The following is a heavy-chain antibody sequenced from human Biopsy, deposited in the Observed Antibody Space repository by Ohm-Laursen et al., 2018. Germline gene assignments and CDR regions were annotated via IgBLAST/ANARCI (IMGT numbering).Heavy chain of an antibody. CDR2: ISASGNHI. Sequence: SLRLSCSASGFTFSTYEMNWVRQAPGKGLEWVSSISASGNHIYYTDSVKGRFTVSRDNGKNSVYLQMNSLRVEDTAVYYCARDGEAKYCKHGVCPSDFWGQGTLVTVSS. J-gene: IGHJ4*02. CDR1: GFTFSTYE. D-gene: IGHD2-8*01. CDR3: ARDGEAKYCKHGVCPSDF. V-gene: IGHV3-21*01.